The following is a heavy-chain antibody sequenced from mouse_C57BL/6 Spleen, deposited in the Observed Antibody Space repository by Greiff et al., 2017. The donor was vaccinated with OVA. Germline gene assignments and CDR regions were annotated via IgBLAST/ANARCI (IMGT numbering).Heavy chain of an antibody. Sequence: DVQLVESGGDLVKPGGSLKLSCAASGFTFSSYGMPWVRQTPDKRLEWVATISSGGSYTYYPDSVKGRSTISRDNAKNTRYLQMSSLKSEDTAMYYCARCGKGKDWYFDVWGTGTTVTVST. J-gene: IGHJ1*03. CDR3: ARCGKGKDWYFDV. CDR1: GFTFSSYG. D-gene: IGHD1-1*02. V-gene: IGHV5-6*01. CDR2: ISSGGSYT.